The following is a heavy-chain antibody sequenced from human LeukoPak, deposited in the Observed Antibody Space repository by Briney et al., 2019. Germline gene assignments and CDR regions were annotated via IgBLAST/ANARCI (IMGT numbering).Heavy chain of an antibody. V-gene: IGHV5-51*01. CDR2: IYPGDSDT. D-gene: IGHD5-24*01. J-gene: IGHJ4*02. Sequence: GESLKISCKGSGYSFTNYWIGWVRQMPGKGLEWMGFIYPGDSDTRYSPSFQGQATISADKSISTAYLQWSSLKASDTAIYYCARLSGDGYNYFDYWGQGTLVTVSS. CDR1: GYSFTNYW. CDR3: ARLSGDGYNYFDY.